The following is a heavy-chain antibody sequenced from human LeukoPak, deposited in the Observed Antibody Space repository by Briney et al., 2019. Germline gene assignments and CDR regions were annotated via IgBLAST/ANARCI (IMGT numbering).Heavy chain of an antibody. CDR2: ISDSGDYT. V-gene: IGHV3-23*01. J-gene: IGHJ4*02. CDR1: GFTFSSYA. CDR3: AKDTSIGKYCTNGVCSPFDY. Sequence: PGGSLRLSCAASGFTFSSYAMSWVRQAPGQGLEWVSVISDSGDYTSYADSVRGRFTISRDNSRNTLYLQMISLRPEDTAVYYCAKDTSIGKYCTNGVCSPFDYRGQGTLVTVSS. D-gene: IGHD2-8*01.